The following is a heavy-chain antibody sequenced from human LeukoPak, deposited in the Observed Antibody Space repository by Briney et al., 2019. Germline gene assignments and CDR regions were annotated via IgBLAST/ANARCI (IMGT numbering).Heavy chain of an antibody. CDR2: FSGSGGST. CDR3: AKGEMGFSGYAFFDY. CDR1: GFTVSSNY. J-gene: IGHJ4*02. V-gene: IGHV3-23*01. Sequence: PGGSLRLSCAASGFTVSSNYMSWVRQAPGKGLEWVSGFSGSGGSTYYAGSVKGRFIISRDNSKNTLYLQMNSLTVEDTAVYYCAKGEMGFSGYAFFDYWGQGNLVTVSS. D-gene: IGHD5-12*01.